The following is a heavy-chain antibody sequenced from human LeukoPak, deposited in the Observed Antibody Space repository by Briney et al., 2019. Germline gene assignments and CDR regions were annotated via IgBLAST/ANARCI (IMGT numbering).Heavy chain of an antibody. Sequence: SGGSLRLSCEASGFTFDGHAMHWVRQAPGKGLVWVSRINRGGSTTKYADSVKGRFTVSRDNAKNTLNLQMNSLRAEDTAVYYCARDKKSGESSEIDYWGQGTLVTVPS. D-gene: IGHD3-10*01. CDR3: ARDKKSGESSEIDY. CDR2: INRGGSTT. CDR1: GFTFDGHA. J-gene: IGHJ4*02. V-gene: IGHV3-74*03.